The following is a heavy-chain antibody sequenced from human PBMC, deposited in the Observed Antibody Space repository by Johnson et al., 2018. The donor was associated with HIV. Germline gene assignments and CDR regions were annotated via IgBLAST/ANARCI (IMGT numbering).Heavy chain of an antibody. D-gene: IGHD3-10*01. V-gene: IGHV3-30*04. CDR3: AKGREGIKAFDI. Sequence: QMLLVESGGGVVQPGRSLRLSCAASGFTFTTYAMHWVRQAPGKGLEWVAVISYDGSNKYYAESVKGRFTISRDNSKDTLYLQMNSLRDEDTAVYYCAKGREGIKAFDIWGQGTMVTVSS. CDR1: GFTFTTYA. CDR2: ISYDGSNK. J-gene: IGHJ3*02.